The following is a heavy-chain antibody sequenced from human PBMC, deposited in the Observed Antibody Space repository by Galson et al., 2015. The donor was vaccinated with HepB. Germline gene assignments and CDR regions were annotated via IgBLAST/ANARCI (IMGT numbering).Heavy chain of an antibody. D-gene: IGHD3-22*01. CDR2: ITPIFGTA. CDR3: ARERDSSGRRDAFDI. Sequence: SVKVSCKASGGTFSRDAISWVRQAPGQGLEWMGGITPIFGTANHAQNFQGRVTITADESTRTVYMELSSLRSEDTAVYYCARERDSSGRRDAFDIWGQGTMVTVSS. J-gene: IGHJ3*02. V-gene: IGHV1-69*13. CDR1: GGTFSRDA.